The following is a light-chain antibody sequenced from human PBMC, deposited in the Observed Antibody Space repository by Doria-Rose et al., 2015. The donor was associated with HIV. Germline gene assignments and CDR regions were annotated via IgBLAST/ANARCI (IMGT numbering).Light chain of an antibody. J-gene: IGKJ1*01. V-gene: IGKV3-20*01. CDR3: HQYGTSWT. Sequence: DIVMAQSPGTLSLSPEERATLSCRASQSFSSTYLAWYQQKPGQAPSLLIYDGSTRATGNPDRFSASGSGTDFTLTINRLEPEDFALYYCHQYGTSWTFGQGTKVEI. CDR2: DGS. CDR1: QSFSSTY.